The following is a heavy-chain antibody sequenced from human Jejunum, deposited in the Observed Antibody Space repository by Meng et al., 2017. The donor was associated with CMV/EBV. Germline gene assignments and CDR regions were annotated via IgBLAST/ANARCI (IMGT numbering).Heavy chain of an antibody. CDR1: GFNFPYTA. CDR2: IGHEGSRK. Sequence: ASGFNFPYTAMGWVRQAPGKGLEWVSFIGHEGSRKYYVDSVKGRFTISRDNSKNTVYMEMKNLRVEDTAVYYCVKDRDSGSFIFDYWGQGTLVTVSS. J-gene: IGHJ4*02. V-gene: IGHV3-30*02. CDR3: VKDRDSGSFIFDY. D-gene: IGHD1-26*01.